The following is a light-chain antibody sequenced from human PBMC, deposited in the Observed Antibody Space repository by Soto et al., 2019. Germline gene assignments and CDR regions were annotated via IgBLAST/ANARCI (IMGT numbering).Light chain of an antibody. CDR3: ISFTTRATYV. CDR2: DGS. J-gene: IGLJ1*01. Sequence: QPVLAQPASVSGSPGQSITISCTGTSNDVDNYDYVSWYQQHPGKVHKLMIYDGSNRPSGVSNRFSGSKSGNTASLTISGLQAEDEADYYCISFTTRATYVFGTGTKVTV. V-gene: IGLV2-14*01. CDR1: SNDVDNYDY.